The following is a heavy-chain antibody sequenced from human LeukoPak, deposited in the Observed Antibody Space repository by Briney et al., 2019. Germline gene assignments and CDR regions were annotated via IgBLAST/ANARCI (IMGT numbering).Heavy chain of an antibody. CDR3: AKDASRGGAPFDY. Sequence: GGSLRLSCAASGFTFSTYGMHWVRQAPGKGLEWVAFIRYDGSNKYYADSVKGRYTISRDNSKNTLYLQMNSLRAEDTAVYYCAKDASRGGAPFDYWGQGTLVTVSS. CDR2: IRYDGSNK. CDR1: GFTFSTYG. D-gene: IGHD3-3*01. V-gene: IGHV3-30*02. J-gene: IGHJ4*02.